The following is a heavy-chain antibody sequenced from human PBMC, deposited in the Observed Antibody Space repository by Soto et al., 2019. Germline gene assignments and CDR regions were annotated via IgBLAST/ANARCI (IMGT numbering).Heavy chain of an antibody. V-gene: IGHV1-2*04. CDR1: GYTFTGYH. CDR2: INPNSGGT. D-gene: IGHD1-26*01. J-gene: IGHJ4*02. Sequence: ASVKVSCKASGYTFTGYHMHWVRQAPGQGLEWMGWINPNSGGTNYAQKFQGWVTMTRDTSISTAYMELSRLRSDDTAVYYCATQRSEWELSFDYWGQGTLVTVS. CDR3: ATQRSEWELSFDY.